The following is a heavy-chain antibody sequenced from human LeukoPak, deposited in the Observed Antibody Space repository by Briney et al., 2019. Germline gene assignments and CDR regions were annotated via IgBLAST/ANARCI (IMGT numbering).Heavy chain of an antibody. CDR2: IYYSGST. J-gene: IGHJ4*02. CDR1: GGSISSSSYY. V-gene: IGHV4-39*07. D-gene: IGHD3-10*01. Sequence: KPSETLSLTCTVSGGSISSSSYYWGWIRQPPGKGPEWIGSIYYSGSTYYNPSLKSRVTISVDTSKNQFSLKLSSVTAADTAVYYCAREGGMRYYGSGSYSVYWGQGTLVTVSS. CDR3: AREGGMRYYGSGSYSVY.